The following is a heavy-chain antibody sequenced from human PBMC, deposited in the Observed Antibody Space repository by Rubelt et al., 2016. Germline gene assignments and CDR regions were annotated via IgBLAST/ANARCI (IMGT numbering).Heavy chain of an antibody. Sequence: QVQLVQSGAEVKKPGASVKVSCKASGYTFTSYGISWVRQAPGQGLEWMGWISAYNGNTNYATKLQGRGTMSPATSRITADMGLRCLRSDDTAVYYCARERDDYGDYWGQGTLVTVSS. CDR3: ARERDDYGDY. CDR2: ISAYNGNT. CDR1: GYTFTSYG. J-gene: IGHJ4*02. V-gene: IGHV1-18*01.